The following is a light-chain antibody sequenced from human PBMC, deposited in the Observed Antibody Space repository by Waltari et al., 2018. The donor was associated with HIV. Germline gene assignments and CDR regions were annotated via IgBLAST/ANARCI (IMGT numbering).Light chain of an antibody. CDR3: GTWDISLSAGV. CDR1: TSNLGNHY. V-gene: IGLV1-51*02. Sequence: QSVLTQPPSVSAAPGQKVTISCSGSTSNLGNHYVSWYQHLPGTAPKLLIFENNLRPSGIPDRFSGSKSGTSATLGITGLQTGDEADYFCGTWDISLSAGVFGGGTTLTVL. J-gene: IGLJ3*02. CDR2: ENN.